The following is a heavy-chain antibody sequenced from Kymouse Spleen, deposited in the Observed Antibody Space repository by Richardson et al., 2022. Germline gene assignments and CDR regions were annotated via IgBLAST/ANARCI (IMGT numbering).Heavy chain of an antibody. J-gene: IGHJ4*02. D-gene: IGHD6-6*01. V-gene: IGHV4-34*01. CDR3: ARRSIAARGFDY. CDR2: INHSGST. CDR1: GGSFSGYY. Sequence: QVQLQQWGAGLLKPSETLSLTCAVYGGSFSGYYWSWIRQPPGKGLEWIGEINHSGSTNYNPSLKSRVTISVDTSKNQFSLKLSSVTAADTAVYYCARRSIAARGFDYWGQGTLVTVSS.